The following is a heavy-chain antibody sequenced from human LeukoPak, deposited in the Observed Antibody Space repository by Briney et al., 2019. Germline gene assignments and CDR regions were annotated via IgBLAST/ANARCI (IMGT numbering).Heavy chain of an antibody. CDR2: ISAYNGNT. D-gene: IGHD3-22*01. Sequence: ASVKVSCKASGYTFTSYGISLVRQAPGQGLEWMGWISAYNGNTNYAQKLQGRVTMTTDTSTSTAYMELRSLRSDDTAVYYCARADSSGTPNLSWGQGTLVTVSS. V-gene: IGHV1-18*01. CDR1: GYTFTSYG. CDR3: ARADSSGTPNLS. J-gene: IGHJ4*02.